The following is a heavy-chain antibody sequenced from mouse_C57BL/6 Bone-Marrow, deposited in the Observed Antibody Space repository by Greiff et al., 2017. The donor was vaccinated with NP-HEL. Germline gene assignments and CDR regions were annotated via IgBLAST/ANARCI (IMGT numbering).Heavy chain of an antibody. CDR2: ISSGGDYI. Sequence: EVHLVESGEGLVKPGGSLKLSCAASGFTFSSYAMSWVRQTPEKRLEWVAYISSGGDYIYYADTVKGRFTISRDNARNTLYLQMSSLKSEDTAMYYCTRGELPYYAMDYWGQGTSVTVSS. J-gene: IGHJ4*01. V-gene: IGHV5-9-1*02. CDR3: TRGELPYYAMDY. CDR1: GFTFSSYA. D-gene: IGHD2-1*01.